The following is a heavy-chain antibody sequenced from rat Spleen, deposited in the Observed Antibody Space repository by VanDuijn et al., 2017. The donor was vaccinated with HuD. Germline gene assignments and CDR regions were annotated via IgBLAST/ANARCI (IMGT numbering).Heavy chain of an antibody. CDR2: LWCDGST. CDR1: GFSLISYS. Sequence: QVQLKESGPGLVQPSQTLSLTCTVSGFSLISYSVHWVRQPPGKGLEWMGGLWCDGSTDYNSTLKSRLSISRDTSKSQVFLKMSSLQTDDTAFDFCSRSYGGYSQHWFAYWGQGTLVTVSS. J-gene: IGHJ3*01. CDR3: SRSYGGYSQHWFAY. V-gene: IGHV2-1*01. D-gene: IGHD1-11*01.